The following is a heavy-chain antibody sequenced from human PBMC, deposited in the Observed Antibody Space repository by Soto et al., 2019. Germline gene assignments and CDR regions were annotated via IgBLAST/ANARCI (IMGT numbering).Heavy chain of an antibody. D-gene: IGHD3-3*01. Sequence: PGGSLRLSCAASGFTFSIYGMHWVRQAPGMGLEWVAVISYDGSNKYYADSVKGRFTISRDNSKNTLYLQMNSLRGEDTAVYYCAKETVEYYFDYWGQGTLVTVSS. J-gene: IGHJ4*02. V-gene: IGHV3-30*18. CDR3: AKETVEYYFDY. CDR2: ISYDGSNK. CDR1: GFTFSIYG.